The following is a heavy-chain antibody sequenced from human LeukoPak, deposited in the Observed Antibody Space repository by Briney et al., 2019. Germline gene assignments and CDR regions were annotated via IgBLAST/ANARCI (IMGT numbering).Heavy chain of an antibody. Sequence: TETLSLTCTVSGGSMNNYYWSWIRQTPGKGLEWIGYIYYSGSTNYNPSLQGRVIISVDTSKNQFSLKLSSVTAADTAVYYCARFAYYMDVWGKGTTVTVSS. CDR2: IYYSGST. J-gene: IGHJ6*03. CDR3: ARFAYYMDV. V-gene: IGHV4-59*08. CDR1: GGSMNNYY.